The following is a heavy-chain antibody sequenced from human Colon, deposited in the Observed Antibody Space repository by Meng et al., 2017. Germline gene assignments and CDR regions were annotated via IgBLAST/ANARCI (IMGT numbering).Heavy chain of an antibody. Sequence: QVQPQESGPGLVRPSETLSLICSVSGGSVSSAGYQWRWIRQPPGKGLEWIGYASTNYNPSLKSRVTISVDTSKNQFSLRLTSVTAADTAVYYCARDHMGSLDYWGQGILVTGSS. D-gene: IGHD1-26*01. J-gene: IGHJ4*02. CDR2: AST. CDR3: ARDHMGSLDY. CDR1: GGSVSSAGYQ. V-gene: IGHV4-61*08.